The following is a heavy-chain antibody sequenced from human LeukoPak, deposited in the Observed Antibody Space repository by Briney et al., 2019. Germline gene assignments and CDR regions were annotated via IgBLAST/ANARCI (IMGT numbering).Heavy chain of an antibody. V-gene: IGHV3-11*01. D-gene: IGHD3-10*01. CDR2: ISSSGSTA. Sequence: GGSLRLSRAASGFTFSYYYMSWIRQAPGKGLEWVSYISSSGSTANYADSVRGRVTISRDNAKNSLYVQVDSLRAEDTAVYYCARAHLWLAKWGQGTLVTVSS. CDR1: GFTFSYYY. J-gene: IGHJ4*02. CDR3: ARAHLWLAK.